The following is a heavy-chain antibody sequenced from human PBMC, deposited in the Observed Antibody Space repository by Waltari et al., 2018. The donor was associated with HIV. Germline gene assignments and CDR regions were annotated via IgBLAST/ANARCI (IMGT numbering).Heavy chain of an antibody. CDR3: ARYTTGWYDS. CDR2: INTKTGNP. D-gene: IGHD6-19*01. Sequence: QVQLVHSGSELKKPGASVKVSCKASGYTFTNNAVNWVRQAPGQGLEWMGWINTKTGNPTYAQGFTGRFVFSLDTSVSTAYLQISSLKAEDTAFYYCARYTTGWYDSWGQGTLVTVSS. CDR1: GYTFTNNA. J-gene: IGHJ5*01. V-gene: IGHV7-4-1*02.